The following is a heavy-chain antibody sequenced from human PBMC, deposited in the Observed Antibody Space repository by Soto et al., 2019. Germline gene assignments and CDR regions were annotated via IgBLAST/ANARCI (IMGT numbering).Heavy chain of an antibody. J-gene: IGHJ4*02. CDR3: ARQPDYDSSGYVPLFDY. V-gene: IGHV4-39*01. D-gene: IGHD3-22*01. Sequence: TLSLTCTVSGGSISSRSYYWGWIRQPPGKGLEWIGTISYSGSTYYNPSLKSRVTISVDTSKNQFSLKLSSVTAADTAVYYCARQPDYDSSGYVPLFDYWGQGXLVTVS. CDR2: ISYSGST. CDR1: GGSISSRSYY.